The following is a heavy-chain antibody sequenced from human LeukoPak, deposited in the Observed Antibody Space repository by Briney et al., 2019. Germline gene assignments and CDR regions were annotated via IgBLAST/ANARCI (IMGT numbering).Heavy chain of an antibody. CDR1: GFTFSTYA. CDR3: AVGGEHSEDF. D-gene: IGHD3-3*02. Sequence: PGGSLRLSCAASGFTFSTYAMSWVRQAPGKGLEWVSGISAWGGSTYYADSVKGRFTISRDNSKNTLYVQMSSLRAEDTAVYYCAVGGEHSEDFWGQGTLVTVSS. V-gene: IGHV3-23*01. CDR2: ISAWGGST. J-gene: IGHJ4*02.